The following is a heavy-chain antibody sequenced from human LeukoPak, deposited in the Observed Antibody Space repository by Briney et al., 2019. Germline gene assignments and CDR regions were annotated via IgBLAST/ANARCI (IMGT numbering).Heavy chain of an antibody. CDR3: ARGRDYRSPEDY. V-gene: IGHV3-30-3*01. D-gene: IGHD4-11*01. CDR1: GFTFSSYA. CDR2: ISYDGSNK. Sequence: PGGSLRLSCAASGFTFSSYAMHWVRQAPGKGLEWVAVISYDGSNKCYADSVKGRFIISRDNSKNTLYLQMNSLRAEDTAVYYCARGRDYRSPEDYWGQGTLVTVSS. J-gene: IGHJ4*02.